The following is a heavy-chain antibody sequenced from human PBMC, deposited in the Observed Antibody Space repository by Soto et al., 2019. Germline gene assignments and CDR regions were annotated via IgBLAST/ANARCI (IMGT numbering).Heavy chain of an antibody. CDR1: GYTFTSYG. CDR3: ARLYSSSSGLSLSGEPEINWFDP. D-gene: IGHD6-6*01. CDR2: ISAYNGNT. V-gene: IGHV1-18*01. Sequence: ASVKVSCKASGYTFTSYGISWVRQAPGQGLEWMGWISAYNGNTNYAQKLQGRVTMTTDTSTSTAYMELRSLRSDDTAVYYCARLYSSSSGLSLSGEPEINWFDPWGQGTLVTVSS. J-gene: IGHJ5*02.